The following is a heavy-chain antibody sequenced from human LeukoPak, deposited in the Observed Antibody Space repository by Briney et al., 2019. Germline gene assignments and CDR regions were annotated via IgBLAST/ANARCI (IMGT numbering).Heavy chain of an antibody. V-gene: IGHV1-8*01. D-gene: IGHD3-22*01. CDR3: ARGSLGYDSSGSKGEDYYYGMDV. CDR1: GYTFTSYD. Sequence: ASVTVSCKASGYTFTSYDINWVRQATGQGLEWMGWMNPNSGNTGYAQKFQGRVTMTRNTSISTAYMELSSLRSEDTAVYYCARGSLGYDSSGSKGEDYYYGMDVWGQGTTVTVSS. J-gene: IGHJ6*02. CDR2: MNPNSGNT.